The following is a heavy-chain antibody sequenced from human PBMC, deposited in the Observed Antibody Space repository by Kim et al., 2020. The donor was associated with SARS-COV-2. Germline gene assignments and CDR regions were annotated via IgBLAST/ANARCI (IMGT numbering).Heavy chain of an antibody. CDR3: ARDKGASRDGYPLDY. D-gene: IGHD5-12*01. CDR2: ISSSGSTI. J-gene: IGHJ4*02. V-gene: IGHV3-11*04. Sequence: GGSLRLSCAASGFTFSDYYMSWIRQAPGKGLVWVSYISSSGSTIYYADSVKGRFTISRDNAKNSLYLQMNSLRAEDTAVYYCARDKGASRDGYPLDYWGQGTLVTVSS. CDR1: GFTFSDYY.